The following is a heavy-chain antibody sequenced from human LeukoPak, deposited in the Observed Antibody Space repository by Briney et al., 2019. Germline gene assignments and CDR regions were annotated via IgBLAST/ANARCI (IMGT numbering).Heavy chain of an antibody. Sequence: SETLSLTCSVSGGSISSTSWSWIRQPPGQGLEWVASFYYGGGTNYNSSVKGRFTMSGDTSKNALSLKMSTVTAADTAVFYCASMTRRGKYYFDYWGQGTLVIVSS. D-gene: IGHD2-21*02. V-gene: IGHV4-59*08. CDR1: GGSISSTS. J-gene: IGHJ4*02. CDR2: FYYGGGT. CDR3: ASMTRRGKYYFDY.